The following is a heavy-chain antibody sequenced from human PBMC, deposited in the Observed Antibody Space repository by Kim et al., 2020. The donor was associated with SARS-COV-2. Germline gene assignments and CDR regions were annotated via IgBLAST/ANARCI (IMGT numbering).Heavy chain of an antibody. Sequence: AAPVEGRFTISRDDTKNTVFQQMNSLKTEDAAVYYCNTWLYIGGSYFDHWGQGTLVTVSS. CDR3: NTWLYIGGSYFDH. D-gene: IGHD2-8*01. V-gene: IGHV3-15*01. J-gene: IGHJ4*02.